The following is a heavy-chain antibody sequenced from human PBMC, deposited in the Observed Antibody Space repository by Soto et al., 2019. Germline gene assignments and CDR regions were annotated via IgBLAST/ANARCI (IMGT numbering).Heavy chain of an antibody. D-gene: IGHD3-10*01. J-gene: IGHJ6*02. CDR1: GGSISSYY. V-gene: IGHV4-59*01. CDR3: ARGDPLLWFGEKVYYGMDV. Sequence: QVQLQESGPGLVKPSETLSLTCTVSGGSISSYYWSWIRQPPGKGLEWIGYIYYSGSTNYNPSLKSRVTISVDTSKSQFSLKLSSVTAADTAVYYCARGDPLLWFGEKVYYGMDVWGQGTTVTVSS. CDR2: IYYSGST.